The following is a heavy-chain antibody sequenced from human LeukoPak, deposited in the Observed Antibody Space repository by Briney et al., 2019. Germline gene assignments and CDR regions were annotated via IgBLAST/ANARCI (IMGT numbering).Heavy chain of an antibody. CDR1: GFTFSSYA. CDR3: TTDPEEMATLGYFDY. D-gene: IGHD5-24*01. J-gene: IGHJ4*02. CDR2: IKSKTDGGTT. Sequence: GGSLRLSCAASGFTFSSYAMSWVRQAPGKGLEWVGRIKSKTDGGTTDYAAPVKGRFTISRDDSKNTLYLQMNSLKTEDTAVYYCTTDPEEMATLGYFDYWGQGTLVTVSS. V-gene: IGHV3-15*01.